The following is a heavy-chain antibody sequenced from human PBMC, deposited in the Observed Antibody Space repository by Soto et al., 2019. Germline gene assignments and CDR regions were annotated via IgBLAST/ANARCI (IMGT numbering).Heavy chain of an antibody. CDR1: GYSFTSYW. CDR3: ARRIAVAGTFDY. CDR2: IYPGDSET. Sequence: PGESLKISCKGSGYSFTSYWIGWVRQMPGKGLEWMGIIYPGDSETRYSPSFQGQVTISADRSISTAYLQWSSLKASDTAIYYCARRIAVAGTFDYWGQGTLVTAPQ. D-gene: IGHD6-19*01. V-gene: IGHV5-51*01. J-gene: IGHJ4*02.